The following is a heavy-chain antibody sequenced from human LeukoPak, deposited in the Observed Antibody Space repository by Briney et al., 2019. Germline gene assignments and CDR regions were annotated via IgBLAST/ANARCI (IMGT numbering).Heavy chain of an antibody. D-gene: IGHD4/OR15-4a*01. CDR1: VGTFSSYA. V-gene: IGHV1-69*05. CDR3: ARAPNYLYYYYMDV. CDR2: IIPIFGTA. Sequence: ASVKVSCKASVGTFSSYAISWVRQAPGQGLEWMGGIIPIFGTANYAQKFQGRVTITTDESTSTAYMELSSLRSEDTAVYYCARAPNYLYYYYMDVWGKGTTVTVSS. J-gene: IGHJ6*03.